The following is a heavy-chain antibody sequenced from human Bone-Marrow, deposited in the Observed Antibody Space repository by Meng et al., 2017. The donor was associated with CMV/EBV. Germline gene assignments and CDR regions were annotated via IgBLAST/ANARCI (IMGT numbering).Heavy chain of an antibody. J-gene: IGHJ4*02. D-gene: IGHD4-23*01. V-gene: IGHV3-7*01. Sequence: GESLKISCAASGFTFSSYWMSWVRQAPGKGLEWVANIKQDGSEKYYVDSVKGRFTISRDNAKNSLYLQMNSLRAEDTAVYYCARDGVVTPLDYWGQGTRVTCSS. CDR2: IKQDGSEK. CDR3: ARDGVVTPLDY. CDR1: GFTFSSYW.